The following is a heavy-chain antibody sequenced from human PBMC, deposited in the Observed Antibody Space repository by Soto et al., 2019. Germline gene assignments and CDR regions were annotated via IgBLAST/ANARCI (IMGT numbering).Heavy chain of an antibody. V-gene: IGHV3-74*01. CDR1: GFTFSSYW. CDR3: ARDWYSSSWDYYYGMDV. D-gene: IGHD6-13*01. Sequence: LRLSCAASGFTFSSYWMHWVRQAPGKGLVWVSRINSDGSSTSYADSVKGRFTISRDNAKNTLYLQMNSLRAEDTAVYYCARDWYSSSWDYYYGMDVWGQGTTVTVS. CDR2: INSDGSST. J-gene: IGHJ6*02.